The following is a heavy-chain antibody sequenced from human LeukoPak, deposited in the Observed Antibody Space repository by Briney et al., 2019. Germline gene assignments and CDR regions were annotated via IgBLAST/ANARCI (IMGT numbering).Heavy chain of an antibody. J-gene: IGHJ4*02. D-gene: IGHD4-17*01. CDR2: IIPILGIA. CDR3: ARALIYDCGVGIDQIVFDY. V-gene: IGHV1-69*02. CDR1: GGTFSSYT. Sequence: ASVKVSCKASGGTFSSYTISWVRQAPGQGLEWMGRIIPILGIANYAQKFQGRVTITADKSTSTAYMELSSLRSEDTAVYYCARALIYDCGVGIDQIVFDYWGQGTLVTVS.